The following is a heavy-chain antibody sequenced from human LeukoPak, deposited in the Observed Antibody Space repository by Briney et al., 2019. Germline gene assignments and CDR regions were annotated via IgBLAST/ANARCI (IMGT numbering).Heavy chain of an antibody. J-gene: IGHJ3*02. CDR2: IYYSGST. D-gene: IGHD2-8*02. CDR1: GGSISSGGYY. V-gene: IGHV4-31*03. CDR3: ARDAGGNYWDAFDI. Sequence: SETLSLTCTVSGGSISSGGYYWSWICQHPGKGLEWIGYIYYSGSTYYNPSLKSRVTTSVDTSKNQFSLKLSSVTAADTAVYYCARDAGGNYWDAFDIWGQGTMVTVSS.